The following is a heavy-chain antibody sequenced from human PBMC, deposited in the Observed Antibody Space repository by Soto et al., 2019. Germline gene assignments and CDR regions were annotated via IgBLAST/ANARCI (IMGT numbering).Heavy chain of an antibody. V-gene: IGHV1-58*01. J-gene: IGHJ6*02. D-gene: IGHD2-2*01. CDR3: AAGRTGGSYYGMDV. Sequence: GASVKVACKVSGFTLSDSAVQGVRQARGQGLEWIGWIVAGSGNTNYAQKFQERVTITRDMSTSTAYMFLSSLRSDDTAVYYCAAGRTGGSYYGMDVWGQGITVTVSS. CDR1: GFTLSDSA. CDR2: IVAGSGNT.